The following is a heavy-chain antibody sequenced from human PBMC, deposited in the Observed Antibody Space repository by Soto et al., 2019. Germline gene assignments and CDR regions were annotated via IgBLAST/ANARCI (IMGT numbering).Heavy chain of an antibody. CDR2: ISYDGSNK. Sequence: GESLKISCAASGFTFSSYAMHWVRQAPGKGLEWVAVISYDGSNKYYADSVKGRFTISRDNSKNTLYLQMNSLRAEDTAVYYCARDGYSGSYLRAFDIWGQGTMVTVSS. CDR3: ARDGYSGSYLRAFDI. V-gene: IGHV3-30*04. CDR1: GFTFSSYA. J-gene: IGHJ3*02. D-gene: IGHD1-26*01.